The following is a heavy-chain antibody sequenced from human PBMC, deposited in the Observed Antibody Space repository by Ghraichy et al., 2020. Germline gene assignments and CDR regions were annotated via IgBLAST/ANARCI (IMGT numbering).Heavy chain of an antibody. Sequence: GESLNISCAASGFTYSSYGMHWVRQAPGKGLEWVALIWYDVSNKYYADSVKGRFTISRDNSRNTLDLQMNSLRAEDTAVYYCARLQQLKNYYYGMDVWGQGTTVTVSS. CDR2: IWYDVSNK. J-gene: IGHJ6*02. CDR1: GFTYSSYG. V-gene: IGHV3-33*08. D-gene: IGHD6-13*01. CDR3: ARLQQLKNYYYGMDV.